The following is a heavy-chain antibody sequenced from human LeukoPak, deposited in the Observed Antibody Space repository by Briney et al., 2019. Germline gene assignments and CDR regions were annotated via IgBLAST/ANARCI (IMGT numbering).Heavy chain of an antibody. D-gene: IGHD1-26*01. J-gene: IGHJ4*02. Sequence: GESLKISCQGSGYSFSTHWIGWVRQMPGKGLEWMGIIYPGDSDTRYSPSFQGQVTISLDKSINTAYLQWSSLQASDTAIYYCARQNVEGSYFDYWARETLITVSS. CDR3: ARQNVEGSYFDY. CDR1: GYSFSTHW. CDR2: IYPGDSDT. V-gene: IGHV5-51*01.